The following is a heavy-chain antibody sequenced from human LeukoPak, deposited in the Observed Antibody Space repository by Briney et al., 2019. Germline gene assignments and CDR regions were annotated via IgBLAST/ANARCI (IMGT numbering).Heavy chain of an antibody. Sequence: GGSLRLSCAVSGITFSSYAMSWVRQAPGKGLEWVSVIYRGGSTYYADSVKGRFTISRHNSKNTLYLQMNSLRAEDTAMYYCARESGLLGDYWGQGTLVTVSS. D-gene: IGHD3-22*01. J-gene: IGHJ4*02. CDR1: GITFSSYA. V-gene: IGHV3-53*04. CDR3: ARESGLLGDY. CDR2: IYRGGST.